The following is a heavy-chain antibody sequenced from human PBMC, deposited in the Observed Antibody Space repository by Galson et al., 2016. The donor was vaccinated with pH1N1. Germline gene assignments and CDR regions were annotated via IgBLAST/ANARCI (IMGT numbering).Heavy chain of an antibody. CDR1: GFSLSTSGMC. D-gene: IGHD4-17*01. CDR3: ARINHGDYSNYFDY. Sequence: PALVKPTQTLTLTCTFSGFSLSTSGMCVSWIRQPPGKALEWLARINWDDNKYCSTSLKTRLTISKDTSKNQVVLTVTNMDPVDTATYYCARINHGDYSNYFDYWGQGTLVTVSS. J-gene: IGHJ4*02. CDR2: INWDDNK. V-gene: IGHV2-70*11.